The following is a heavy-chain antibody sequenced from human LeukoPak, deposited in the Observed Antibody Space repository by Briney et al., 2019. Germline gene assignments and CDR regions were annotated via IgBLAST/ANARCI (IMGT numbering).Heavy chain of an antibody. D-gene: IGHD3-9*01. Sequence: GGSLRLSCEASGFTFSRYGLHWARQAPGRGVECVANIKQEGSEKYYVVSVKGRFTISRDNAKNTLYLQMNRLRAEDTALYYCAKGRYFDWLSTDAFYIWGQGTMVTVSS. CDR2: IKQEGSEK. CDR3: AKGRYFDWLSTDAFYI. V-gene: IGHV3-7*03. CDR1: GFTFSRYG. J-gene: IGHJ3*02.